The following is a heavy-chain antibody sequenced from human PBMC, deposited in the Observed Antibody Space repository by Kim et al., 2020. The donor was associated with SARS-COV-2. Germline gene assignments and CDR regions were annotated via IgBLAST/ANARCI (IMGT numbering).Heavy chain of an antibody. V-gene: IGHV3-11*01. CDR3: ARDHSGSYRDDAFDI. Sequence: GGSLRLSCAASGFTFSDYYMSWIRQAPGKGLEWVSYISSSGSTIYYADSVKGRFTISRDNAKNSLYLQMNSLRAEDTAVYYCARDHSGSYRDDAFDIWGQGTMVTVSS. D-gene: IGHD1-26*01. CDR1: GFTFSDYY. CDR2: ISSSGSTI. J-gene: IGHJ3*02.